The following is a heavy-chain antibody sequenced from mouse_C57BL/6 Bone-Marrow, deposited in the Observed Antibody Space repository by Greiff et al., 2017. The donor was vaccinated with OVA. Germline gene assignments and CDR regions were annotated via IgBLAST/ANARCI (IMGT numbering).Heavy chain of an antibody. V-gene: IGHV1-31*01. D-gene: IGHD3-3*01. J-gene: IGHJ2*01. CDR3: ARGTGFDY. Sequence: EVQLQQSGPELVKPGASVKISCKASGYSFTGYYMHWVKQSPGHILDWIGYISPYNGVSSYNQKFKGKATLTVDKYSSSAYMELRSLTSEDSAGYYCARGTGFDYWGQGTTLTVSS. CDR1: GYSFTGYY. CDR2: ISPYNGVS.